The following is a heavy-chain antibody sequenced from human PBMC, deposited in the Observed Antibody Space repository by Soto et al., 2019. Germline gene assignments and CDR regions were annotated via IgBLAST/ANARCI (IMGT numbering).Heavy chain of an antibody. V-gene: IGHV1-18*04. CDR1: GYSFSSYG. CDR2: ISVNSGYT. Sequence: ASVKVSCKASGYSFSSYGISWVRQAPGQGLEWMGWISVNSGYTNYAQKFQGRVTMTTDTSTSTAYMELRSLRSDDTAVYYCATSYDSGFDPWGQGTLVTVSS. D-gene: IGHD3-3*01. CDR3: ATSYDSGFDP. J-gene: IGHJ5*02.